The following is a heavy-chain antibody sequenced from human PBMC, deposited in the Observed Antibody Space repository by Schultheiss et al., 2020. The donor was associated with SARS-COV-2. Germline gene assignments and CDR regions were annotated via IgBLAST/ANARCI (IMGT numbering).Heavy chain of an antibody. D-gene: IGHD5-24*01. V-gene: IGHV4-59*01. Sequence: SETLSLTCTVSGGSISSYYWSWIRQPPGKGLEWIGYIYYSGSTNYNPSLKSRVTISVDTSKNQFSLKLSSVTAADTAVYYWASGVEMATLDYWGQGTLVTVSS. CDR2: IYYSGST. J-gene: IGHJ4*02. CDR3: ASGVEMATLDY. CDR1: GGSISSYY.